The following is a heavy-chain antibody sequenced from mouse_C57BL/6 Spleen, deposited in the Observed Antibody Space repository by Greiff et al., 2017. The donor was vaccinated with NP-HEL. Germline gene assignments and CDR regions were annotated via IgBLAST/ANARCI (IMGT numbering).Heavy chain of an antibody. Sequence: QVQLQHPGAELVKPGASVKLSCKASGYTFTSYWMHWVKQRPGQGLEWIGMIHPNSGSTNYNEKFKSKATLTVDKSSSTAYMQLSSLTSEDSAVHYCARRGDSGYYFDYWGQGTTLTVSS. CDR3: ARRGDSGYYFDY. CDR2: IHPNSGST. J-gene: IGHJ2*01. V-gene: IGHV1-64*01. CDR1: GYTFTSYW. D-gene: IGHD3-1*01.